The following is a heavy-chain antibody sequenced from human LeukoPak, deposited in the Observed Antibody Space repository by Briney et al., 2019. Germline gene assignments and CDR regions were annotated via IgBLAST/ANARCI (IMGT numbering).Heavy chain of an antibody. CDR2: IYHSGST. Sequence: SETLSLTCTVSGYSISSGYYWGWIRQPPGKGLEWIGSIYHSGSTYYNPSLKSRVTISVDTSKNQFSLKLSSVTAADTAVYYCARALYNWNYDYWGQGTLVTVSS. J-gene: IGHJ4*02. V-gene: IGHV4-38-2*02. D-gene: IGHD1-7*01. CDR3: ARALYNWNYDY. CDR1: GYSISSGYY.